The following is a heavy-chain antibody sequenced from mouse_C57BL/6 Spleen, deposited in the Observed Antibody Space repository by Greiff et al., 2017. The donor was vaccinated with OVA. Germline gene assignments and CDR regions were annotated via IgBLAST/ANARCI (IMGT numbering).Heavy chain of an antibody. CDR1: GYTFTSYW. D-gene: IGHD4-1*02. CDR3: ARSPTVSDYAMDD. V-gene: IGHV1-52*01. J-gene: IGHJ4*01. Sequence: QVQLQQPGAELVRPGSSVKLSCKASGYTFTSYWMHWVKQRPIQGLEWIGNIDPSDSETHYNQKFKDKATLTVDKSSSTAYMQLSSLTSEDSAVYYCARSPTVSDYAMDDWGQGTSVTVSS. CDR2: IDPSDSET.